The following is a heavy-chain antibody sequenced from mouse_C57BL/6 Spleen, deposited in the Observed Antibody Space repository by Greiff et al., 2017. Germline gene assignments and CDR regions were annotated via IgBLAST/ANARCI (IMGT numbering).Heavy chain of an antibody. CDR3: ARRHYGSSSYYAMDY. CDR2: IHPNSGST. V-gene: IGHV1-64*01. J-gene: IGHJ4*01. CDR1: GYTFTSYW. D-gene: IGHD1-1*01. Sequence: VQLQQPGAELVKPGASVKLSCKASGYTFTSYWMHWVKQRPGQGLEWIGMIHPNSGSTNYNEKFKSKATLTVDKSSSTAYMQLSSLTSEDSAVYYCARRHYGSSSYYAMDYWGQGTSVTVSS.